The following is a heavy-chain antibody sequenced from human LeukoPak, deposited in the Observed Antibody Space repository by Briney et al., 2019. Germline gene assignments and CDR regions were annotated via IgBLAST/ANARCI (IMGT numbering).Heavy chain of an antibody. J-gene: IGHJ4*02. CDR3: IREFYSALWD. CDR1: GFTFSTYW. D-gene: IGHD2-21*01. V-gene: IGHV3-74*01. Sequence: PGGSLRLSSAASGFTFSTYWMHWVRQAPRKGLVWVSRINSDGSGTGFADSLNGRFTISRDNAKNTLYLQMNSLRAEDTAVYYCIREFYSALWDWGQGTLVTVSS. CDR2: INSDGSGT.